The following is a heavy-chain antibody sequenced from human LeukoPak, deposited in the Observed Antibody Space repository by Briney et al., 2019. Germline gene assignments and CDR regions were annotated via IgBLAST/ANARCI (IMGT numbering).Heavy chain of an antibody. CDR3: ASLGGIVVVPAAIWDWFDP. CDR2: ISYDGSNK. D-gene: IGHD2-2*01. Sequence: GRSLRLSCAASGFTFSSHAMHWVRQAPGKGLEWVAVISYDGSNKYYADSVRGRFTISRDNSKNTLYLQMNSLRAEDTAVYYCASLGGIVVVPAAIWDWFDPWGQGTLVTVSS. J-gene: IGHJ5*02. CDR1: GFTFSSHA. V-gene: IGHV3-30-3*01.